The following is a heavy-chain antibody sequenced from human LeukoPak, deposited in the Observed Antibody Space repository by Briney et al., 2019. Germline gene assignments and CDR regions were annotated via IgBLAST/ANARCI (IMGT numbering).Heavy chain of an antibody. V-gene: IGHV3-48*01. J-gene: IGHJ4*02. D-gene: IGHD4-17*01. Sequence: GGSLKLSCSGSGFSFNTHSLIWVRQAPGKGLEWISYISSSSDVIKYADSVKGRFTISRDNARNSLLLQMDSLRVEDTAVYYCARESEYGEVVDYWGQGTLVTVSS. CDR3: ARESEYGEVVDY. CDR2: ISSSSDVI. CDR1: GFSFNTHS.